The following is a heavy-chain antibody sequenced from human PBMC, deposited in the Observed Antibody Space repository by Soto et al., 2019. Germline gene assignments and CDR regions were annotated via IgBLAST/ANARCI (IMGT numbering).Heavy chain of an antibody. D-gene: IGHD1-26*01. Sequence: SSETLSLTCAVYGVPFSGYYWSWIRQSPGKGLEWIGEINHSGNTNYNPSLKRRVTMLVDTSKNQFSLSLSSVAAADTAVYYCANLIVFHSSYYHDYWGHGTMVTVSS. CDR2: INHSGNT. J-gene: IGHJ4*01. CDR1: GVPFSGYY. CDR3: ANLIVFHSSYYHDY. V-gene: IGHV4-34*01.